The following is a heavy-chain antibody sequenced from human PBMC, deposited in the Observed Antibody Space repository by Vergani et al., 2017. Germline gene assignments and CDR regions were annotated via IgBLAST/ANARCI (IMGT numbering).Heavy chain of an antibody. CDR2: ISGSGGST. CDR1: GFTFSSYA. V-gene: IGHV3-23*01. Sequence: EVQLLESGGGLVQPGGSLRLSCAASGFTFSSYAMSWVRQAPGKGLEWVSAISGSGGSTYYADSVKGRFTISRDNSKNTLYLQMNSLRAEDTAVYYCAIFELESGQPPVGLFDPWGQGTLVTVSS. J-gene: IGHJ5*02. CDR3: AIFELESGQPPVGLFDP. D-gene: IGHD1-26*01.